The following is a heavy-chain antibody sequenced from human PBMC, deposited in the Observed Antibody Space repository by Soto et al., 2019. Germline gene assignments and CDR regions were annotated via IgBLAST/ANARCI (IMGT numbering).Heavy chain of an antibody. CDR1: GYTFFNYG. CDR3: ARSPIVATGSLDY. D-gene: IGHD5-12*01. Sequence: QVPLVQSGAEVKNPGASVKVSCKASGYTFFNYGITWVRQAPGQGLEWMGWISAYNGNRNYAQKFQGRVTMTTDTSTSTAYMELRTLRSDDTAVYYCARSPIVATGSLDYWGQGTLVTVSS. CDR2: ISAYNGNR. V-gene: IGHV1-18*01. J-gene: IGHJ4*02.